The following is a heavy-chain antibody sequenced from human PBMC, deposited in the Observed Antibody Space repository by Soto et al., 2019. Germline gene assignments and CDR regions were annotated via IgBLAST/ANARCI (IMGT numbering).Heavy chain of an antibody. CDR2: MNPFSGNA. CDR1: GYTFTSYD. Sequence: QVQLVQSGAEVKKPGASVRVSCKASGYTFTSYDIYWVRQATGQGLEWMGWMNPFSGNAVYTQKFQDSVTMTRDTSINTAYMEMRGLRSEDTAVYYCTRGQGNHWGQGSLVTVSS. J-gene: IGHJ4*02. CDR3: TRGQGNH. V-gene: IGHV1-8*01.